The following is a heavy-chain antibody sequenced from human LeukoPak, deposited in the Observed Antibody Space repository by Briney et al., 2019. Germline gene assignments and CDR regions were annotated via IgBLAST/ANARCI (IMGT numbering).Heavy chain of an antibody. CDR2: IYYSGRT. Sequence: SETLSLTCAVSGASISSSNSNWGWIRQPPGKGLEWIGSIYYSGRTDYNPSLKSRVTISVDVSKNHFSLKLSSVTAADTAVYYCARGAATPGAFDIWGQGTMVTVSS. V-gene: IGHV4-39*02. CDR3: ARGAATPGAFDI. D-gene: IGHD2-15*01. J-gene: IGHJ3*02. CDR1: GASISSSNSN.